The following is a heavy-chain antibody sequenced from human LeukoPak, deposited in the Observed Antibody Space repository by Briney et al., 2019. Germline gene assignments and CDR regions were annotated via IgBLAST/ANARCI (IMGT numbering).Heavy chain of an antibody. CDR3: AREDYCSGGSCYSGYFQH. J-gene: IGHJ1*01. V-gene: IGHV4-59*01. D-gene: IGHD2-15*01. CDR2: IYYSGST. CDR1: SGSISSYY. Sequence: PSETLSLTRTVSSGSISSYYWSWIRQPPGKGLEWIGYIYYSGSTNYNPSLKSRVTISVDTSKNQFSLKLSSVTAADTAVYYCAREDYCSGGSCYSGYFQHWGQGTLVTVSS.